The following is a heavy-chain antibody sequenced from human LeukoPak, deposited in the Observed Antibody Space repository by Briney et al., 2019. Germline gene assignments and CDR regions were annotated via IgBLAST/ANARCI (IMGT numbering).Heavy chain of an antibody. CDR3: ARDNPHNYYDSSGYSYWYFDL. J-gene: IGHJ2*01. CDR1: GGSISSYY. V-gene: IGHV4-59*01. D-gene: IGHD3-22*01. CDR2: IYYSGST. Sequence: PSETLSLTCTVSGGSISSYYWSWIRQPPGKGLEWIGYIYYSGSTHYNPSLKSRVTISVDTSKNQFSLKLSSVTAADTAVYYCARDNPHNYYDSSGYSYWYFDLWGRGTLVTVSS.